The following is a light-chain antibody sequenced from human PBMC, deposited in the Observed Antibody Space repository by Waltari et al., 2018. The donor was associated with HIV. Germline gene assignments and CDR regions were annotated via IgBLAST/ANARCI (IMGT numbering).Light chain of an antibody. Sequence: DTQRTQSPSTVSASIGDRVTITCRASQSISTWLAWYQLKPGKVPKLLIHAASSLESGVSTRFSGSGSGTEFTLTINSLQPDDSATYFCQQYKSTPWMFGQGTKVEIK. CDR1: QSISTW. CDR3: QQYKSTPWM. V-gene: IGKV1-5*03. J-gene: IGKJ1*01. CDR2: AAS.